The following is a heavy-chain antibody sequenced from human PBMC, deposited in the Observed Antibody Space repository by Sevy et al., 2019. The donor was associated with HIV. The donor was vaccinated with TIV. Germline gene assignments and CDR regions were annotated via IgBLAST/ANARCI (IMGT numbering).Heavy chain of an antibody. V-gene: IGHV3-74*01. CDR1: GFTFGNYW. CDR2: INNDGSNT. D-gene: IGHD3-10*01. CDR3: GREMISMVPGVPDAFDI. J-gene: IGHJ3*02. Sequence: GGSLRLSCTASGFTFGNYWMHWVRQAPGKGLVWISRINNDGSNTNYADSVKGRFTTSRDNAKNMLYLQMNSLRAEDTSVYYCGREMISMVPGVPDAFDIWGQGTMVTVSS.